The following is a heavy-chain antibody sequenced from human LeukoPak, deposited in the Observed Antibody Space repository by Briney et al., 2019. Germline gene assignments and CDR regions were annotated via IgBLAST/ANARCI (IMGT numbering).Heavy chain of an antibody. J-gene: IGHJ4*02. V-gene: IGHV4-34*01. CDR2: INHSGST. D-gene: IGHD1-26*01. CDR3: ASRGR. CDR1: GASISNYY. Sequence: SETLSLTCTVSGASISNYYWGWIRQPPGKGLEWIGEINHSGSTNYNPSLKSRVSISIDTSKNQFSLNLTSVTAADTAVYYCASRGRWGQGTLVTVSS.